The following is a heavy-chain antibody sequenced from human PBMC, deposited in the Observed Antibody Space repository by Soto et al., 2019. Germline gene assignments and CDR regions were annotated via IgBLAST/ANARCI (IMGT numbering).Heavy chain of an antibody. CDR1: GGSISSYY. V-gene: IGHV4-59*01. CDR2: IYYSGST. D-gene: IGHD6-13*01. J-gene: IGHJ4*02. CDR3: ARGFPRDSSSRYYFDY. Sequence: SETLSLTCTVSGGSISSYYWSWIRQPPGKGLEWIGYIYYSGSTNYNPSLKSRVTISVDTSKNQFSLKLSSVTAADTAVYYCARGFPRDSSSRYYFDYWGQGTLVTVSS.